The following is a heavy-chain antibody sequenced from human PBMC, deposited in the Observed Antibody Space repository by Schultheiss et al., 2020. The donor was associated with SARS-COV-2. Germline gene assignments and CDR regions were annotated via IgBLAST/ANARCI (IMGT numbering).Heavy chain of an antibody. Sequence: GGSLRLSCAASGFTFSSYAMHWVRQAPGKGLEWVAVISYDGSNKYYADSVKGRFTISRDNAKNSLYLQMNSLRAEDTAVYYCARVTIFGAPMDVWGQGTTVTVSS. CDR1: GFTFSSYA. CDR2: ISYDGSNK. V-gene: IGHV3-30*01. D-gene: IGHD3-3*01. J-gene: IGHJ6*02. CDR3: ARVTIFGAPMDV.